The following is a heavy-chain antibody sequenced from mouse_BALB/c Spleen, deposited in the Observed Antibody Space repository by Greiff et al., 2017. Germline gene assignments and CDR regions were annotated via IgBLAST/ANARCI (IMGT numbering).Heavy chain of an antibody. J-gene: IGHJ3*01. D-gene: IGHD1-1*01. CDR1: GFNIKDTY. V-gene: IGHV14-3*02. Sequence: EVQVVESGAELVKPGASVKLSCTASGFNIKDTYMHWVKQRPEQGLEWIGRIDPANGNTKYDPKFQGKATITADTSSNTAYLQLSSLTSEDTAVYYCARDYYGSSSWFAYWGQGTLVTVSA. CDR2: IDPANGNT. CDR3: ARDYYGSSSWFAY.